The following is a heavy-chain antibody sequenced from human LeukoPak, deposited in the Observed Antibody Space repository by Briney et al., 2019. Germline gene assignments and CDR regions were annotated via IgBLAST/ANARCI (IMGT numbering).Heavy chain of an antibody. CDR1: GGSIMNGPHY. D-gene: IGHD4-17*01. CDR3: ARWSYGDFDALDV. J-gene: IGHJ3*01. CDR2: IYFSWGT. V-gene: IGHV4-61*02. Sequence: SETLSLTCTVTGGSIMNGPHYGHWIRQPAGKGLEWVGRIYFSWGTYYNPSLKSRVTISIDKSKNQFSLDLSSVTAADTAVYYCARWSYGDFDALDVWGQGTMVTVSS.